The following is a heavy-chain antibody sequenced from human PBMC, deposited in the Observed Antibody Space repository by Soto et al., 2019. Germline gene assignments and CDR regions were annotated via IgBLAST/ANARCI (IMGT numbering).Heavy chain of an antibody. CDR2: VYHSGNS. Sequence: QLQLRESGPGLVKPSATLSLTCAVSGSSVSSSNWWSWVRQPPGKGLEWIGEVYHSGNSNYNPSLKSRVTLSVDESKNQFSLQLKSVTAADTAVYYCARVARVIAANYFYSLDVWGQGTTVTISS. V-gene: IGHV4-4*02. J-gene: IGHJ6*02. D-gene: IGHD2-15*01. CDR1: GSSVSSSNW. CDR3: ARVARVIAANYFYSLDV.